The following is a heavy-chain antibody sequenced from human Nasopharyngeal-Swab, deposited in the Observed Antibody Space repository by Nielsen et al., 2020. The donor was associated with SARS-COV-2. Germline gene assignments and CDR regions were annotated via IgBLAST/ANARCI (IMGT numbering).Heavy chain of an antibody. Sequence: GESLKISCAASGFTSSSYGMHWVRQAPGKGLEWVAVISYDGSNKYYADSVKGRFTISRDNSKNTLYLQMNSLRAEDTAMYYCAKDRQLWSNDFDYWGQGTLVTVSS. D-gene: IGHD5-18*01. J-gene: IGHJ4*02. CDR2: ISYDGSNK. V-gene: IGHV3-30*18. CDR3: AKDRQLWSNDFDY. CDR1: GFTSSSYG.